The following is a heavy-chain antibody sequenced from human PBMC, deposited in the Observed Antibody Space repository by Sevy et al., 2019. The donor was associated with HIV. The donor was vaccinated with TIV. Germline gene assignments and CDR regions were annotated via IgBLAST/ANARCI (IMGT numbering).Heavy chain of an antibody. CDR1: GGSMSNYY. CDR2: VHYSGRT. J-gene: IGHJ3*02. Sequence: SESLSLTCTVSGGSMSNYYWSWIRQPPGKGLEWTGYVHYSGRTSYNPSLQSRVTISVDMSKSHFSLKLISLTAADTAVYFCARRGDDAFDIWGQGIMVTVSS. V-gene: IGHV4-59*01. CDR3: ARRGDDAFDI.